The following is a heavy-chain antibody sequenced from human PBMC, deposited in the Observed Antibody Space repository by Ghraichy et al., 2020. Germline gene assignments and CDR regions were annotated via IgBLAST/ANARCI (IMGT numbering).Heavy chain of an antibody. CDR1: GGSISSYY. CDR3: ARGLYGSNWYAVDF. V-gene: IGHV4-59*01. D-gene: IGHD6-13*01. Sequence: SETLSLTCTVSGGSISSYYWSWIRQPPGMGLEWIGYIYYSGNTNYNPSLKSRVAISRDTSKTQFSLRLTSVTAADTAVYYCARGLYGSNWYAVDFWCQGTLVTVSS. J-gene: IGHJ4*02. CDR2: IYYSGNT.